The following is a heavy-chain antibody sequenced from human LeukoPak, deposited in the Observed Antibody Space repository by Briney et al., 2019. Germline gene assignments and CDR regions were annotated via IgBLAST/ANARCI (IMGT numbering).Heavy chain of an antibody. Sequence: PGGSLRLSCAASGFTFSSYSMNWVRQAPGKGLEWVSSITTSSTYIYYADSVKGRFTISRDNAKNSLYLQMNSLRAEDTAVYYCARHVSGGATTWLYYYYYMDVWGKGTTVTISS. CDR3: ARHVSGGATTWLYYYYYMDV. CDR1: GFTFSSYS. V-gene: IGHV3-21*01. CDR2: ITTSSTYI. D-gene: IGHD1-26*01. J-gene: IGHJ6*03.